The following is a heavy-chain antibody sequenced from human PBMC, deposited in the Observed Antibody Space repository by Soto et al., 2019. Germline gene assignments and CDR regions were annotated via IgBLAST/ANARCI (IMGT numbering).Heavy chain of an antibody. Sequence: EVQLVESGGGLVKPGGSLRLSCAASGFTFSSYSMNWVRQAPGKGLEWVSSISSSSSYIYYADSVKGRFTISRDNAKNSLYVQMNSLRAEDTAVYYCARDEGITGPRGYWGQGTLVTVSS. CDR3: ARDEGITGPRGY. CDR1: GFTFSSYS. J-gene: IGHJ4*02. CDR2: ISSSSSYI. D-gene: IGHD1-20*01. V-gene: IGHV3-21*01.